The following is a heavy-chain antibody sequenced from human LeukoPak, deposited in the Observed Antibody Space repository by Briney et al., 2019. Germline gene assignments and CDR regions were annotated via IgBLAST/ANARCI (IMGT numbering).Heavy chain of an antibody. V-gene: IGHV4-38-2*02. Sequence: PSETLSLTCTVSGYSISSGYYWGWIRQPPGKGLEWIGSIYHSGSTYYNPSLKSRVTISVDTSKNQFSLKLSSVTAADTAVYYCARETVGATSFDYWGQGTLVTVFS. J-gene: IGHJ4*02. CDR1: GYSISSGYY. CDR3: ARETVGATSFDY. D-gene: IGHD1-26*01. CDR2: IYHSGST.